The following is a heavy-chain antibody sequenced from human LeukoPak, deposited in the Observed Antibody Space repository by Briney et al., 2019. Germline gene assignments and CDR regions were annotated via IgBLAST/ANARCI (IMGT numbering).Heavy chain of an antibody. D-gene: IGHD4-17*01. CDR2: ISGSGGST. V-gene: IGHV3-23*01. Sequence: GGSLRLSCAASGFTFSSYAMSWVRQAPGKGLEWVSAISGSGGSTYYADSVKGRFTISRDKSKNTLYLQMSSLRAEDTAVYYCARSVAYGDAYYFDYWGQGTLVTVSS. CDR3: ARSVAYGDAYYFDY. CDR1: GFTFSSYA. J-gene: IGHJ4*02.